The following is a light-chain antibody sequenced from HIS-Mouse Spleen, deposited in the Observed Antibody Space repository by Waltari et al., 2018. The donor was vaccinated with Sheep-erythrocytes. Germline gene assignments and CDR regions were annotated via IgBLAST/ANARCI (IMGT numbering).Light chain of an antibody. CDR1: SSDVGGYNY. CDR3: CSYAGSYNHV. CDR2: DVS. Sequence: QSALTQPRSVSGSPGQSVTISCTGTSSDVGGYNYVSWYQQHPGKARKLMIYDVSKRPAGVPDRFSGSKSGNTASLTIAVLQAEDEADYYCCSYAGSYNHVFATGTKVTVL. J-gene: IGLJ1*01. V-gene: IGLV2-11*01.